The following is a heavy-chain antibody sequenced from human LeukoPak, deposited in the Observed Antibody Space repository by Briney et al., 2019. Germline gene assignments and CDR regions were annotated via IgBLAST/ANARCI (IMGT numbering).Heavy chain of an antibody. CDR1: GFTFSSYW. J-gene: IGHJ4*02. CDR2: INTDGSTT. CDR3: AAGLYCSSTSCPSGY. V-gene: IGHV3-74*01. Sequence: GGSLRLTCAASGFTFSSYWMYWVRQAPGKGLMWISHINTDGSTTSYADSVKGRFTISRDNAKNTLFLQMNSLRAEDTAVYYCAAGLYCSSTSCPSGYWGQGTLVSVSS. D-gene: IGHD2-2*01.